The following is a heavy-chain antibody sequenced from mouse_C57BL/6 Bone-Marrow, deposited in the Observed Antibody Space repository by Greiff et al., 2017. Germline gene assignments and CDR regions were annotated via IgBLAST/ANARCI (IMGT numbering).Heavy chain of an antibody. CDR2: IYPGDGDT. Sequence: VKLVESGAELVKPGASVKLSCKASGYAFSSYWMNWVKQRPGKGLEWIGQIYPGDGDTNYNGKFKGKATLTADKSASTAYMQLSSLTSEDSAVYFCARSYSPYYYAMDYWGQGTSVTVSS. D-gene: IGHD2-12*01. V-gene: IGHV1-80*01. CDR3: ARSYSPYYYAMDY. CDR1: GYAFSSYW. J-gene: IGHJ4*01.